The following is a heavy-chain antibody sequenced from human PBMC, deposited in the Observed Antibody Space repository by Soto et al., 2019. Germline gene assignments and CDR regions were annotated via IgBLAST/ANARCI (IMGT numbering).Heavy chain of an antibody. Sequence: SETLSLTCAVSGGSFTSNNWWTWVRQPPGQGLEWIGEIYRTGSTNYNPSLKSQVTISLDKSENQFSLKVTSLTAADTAVYYCASRDPGTSVDYWGQGTLITVSS. CDR3: ASRDPGTSVDY. D-gene: IGHD1-7*01. V-gene: IGHV4-4*02. CDR1: GGSFTSNNW. J-gene: IGHJ4*02. CDR2: IYRTGST.